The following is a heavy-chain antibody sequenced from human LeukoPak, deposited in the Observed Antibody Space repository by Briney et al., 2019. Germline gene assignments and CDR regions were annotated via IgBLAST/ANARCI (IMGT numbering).Heavy chain of an antibody. J-gene: IGHJ4*02. CDR3: ASPAVDTAMVPFDY. CDR1: GGTFSSHA. CDR2: IIPIFGTA. Sequence: SVKVSCKASGGTFSSHAISWVRQAPGQGLEWMGGIIPIFGTANYAQKFQGRVTITTDESTSTAYMELSSLRSEDTAVYYCASPAVDTAMVPFDYWGQGTLVTVSS. D-gene: IGHD5-18*01. V-gene: IGHV1-69*05.